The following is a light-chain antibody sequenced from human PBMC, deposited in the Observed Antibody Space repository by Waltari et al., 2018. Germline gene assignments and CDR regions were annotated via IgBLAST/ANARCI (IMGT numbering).Light chain of an antibody. Sequence: EIVLTQSPGTLSLSPGERATLSCRASQSVSRWLAWYQQKPGQPPRHLIYGASSRATCIPDRFSGSGSGTDFSLTISRLEPEDFAVYYCQKYGTLPATFGQGTRVEVK. J-gene: IGKJ1*01. V-gene: IGKV3-20*01. CDR3: QKYGTLPAT. CDR2: GAS. CDR1: QSVSRW.